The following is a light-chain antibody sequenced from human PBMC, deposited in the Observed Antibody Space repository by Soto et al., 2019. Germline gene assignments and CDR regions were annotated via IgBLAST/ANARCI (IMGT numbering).Light chain of an antibody. CDR3: SSYEAGIKWV. V-gene: IGLV2-8*01. CDR2: EVS. Sequence: QSALTQPPSASGSPGQSVAISCTGTSSDVGGYNFVSWYQQHPGKAPKFMIYEVSKRPSGVPDRFSGSKSGNTASLTVSGRQAEDEADDYCSSYEAGIKWVFGGGTKVTVL. J-gene: IGLJ3*02. CDR1: SSDVGGYNF.